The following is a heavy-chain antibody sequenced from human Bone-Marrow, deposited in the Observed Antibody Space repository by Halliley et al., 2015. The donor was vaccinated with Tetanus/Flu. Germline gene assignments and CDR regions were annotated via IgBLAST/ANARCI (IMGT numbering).Heavy chain of an antibody. J-gene: IGHJ4*02. CDR2: IYAGGDT. D-gene: IGHD1-1*01. CDR3: AGDSQATTPFYYFDY. Sequence: WVAVIYAGGDTDYADSVKGRFTISRDNSKSTLYLQMNSLRAEDSAVYYCAGDSQATTPFYYFDYWGQGTLVTVSS. V-gene: IGHV3-66*01.